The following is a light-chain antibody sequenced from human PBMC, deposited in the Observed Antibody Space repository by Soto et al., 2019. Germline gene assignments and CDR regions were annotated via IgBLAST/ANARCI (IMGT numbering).Light chain of an antibody. CDR3: QQRSQWPPT. Sequence: EIVLTQSPATLSLSPGERATLSCRASQSVNIYLAWYQQKPGQAPRLLIYDASNRATGIPARFSGSGSGTDFTLTISSLEPEDIAVYYCQQRSQWPPTFGGGTKVEIK. CDR1: QSVNIY. J-gene: IGKJ4*01. V-gene: IGKV3-11*01. CDR2: DAS.